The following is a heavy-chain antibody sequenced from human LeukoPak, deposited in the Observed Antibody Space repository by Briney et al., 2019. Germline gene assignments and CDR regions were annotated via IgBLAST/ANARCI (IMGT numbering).Heavy chain of an antibody. CDR3: ARDRPSRGSGWYSPPYRNWFDP. Sequence: GASVKVSCKASGYTFTSYYMHWVRQAPGQGLEWMGIINPSGGSTSYAQKFQGRVTMTRDTSTSTVYMELSSLRSEDTAVYYCARDRPSRGSGWYSPPYRNWFDPWGLGTLVTVSS. J-gene: IGHJ5*02. V-gene: IGHV1-46*01. CDR2: INPSGGST. CDR1: GYTFTSYY. D-gene: IGHD6-19*01.